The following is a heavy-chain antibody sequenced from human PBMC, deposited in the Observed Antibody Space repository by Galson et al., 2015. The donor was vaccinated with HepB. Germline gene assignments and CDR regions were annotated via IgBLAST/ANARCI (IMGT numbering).Heavy chain of an antibody. Sequence: SLRLSCAASGFTFSSYSMNWVRQAPGKGLEWVSSISSSSSCIYYADSVKGRFTISRDNAKNTLYLQMNSLRAEDTAVYYCVRRDAGHSGYDHPWGQGTLVTVSS. CDR3: VRRDAGHSGYDHP. V-gene: IGHV3-21*01. D-gene: IGHD5-12*01. CDR2: ISSSSSCI. J-gene: IGHJ5*02. CDR1: GFTFSSYS.